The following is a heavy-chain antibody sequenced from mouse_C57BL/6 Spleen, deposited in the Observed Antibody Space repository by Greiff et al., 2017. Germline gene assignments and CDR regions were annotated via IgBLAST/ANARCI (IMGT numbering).Heavy chain of an antibody. D-gene: IGHD1-1*01. CDR3: ARDRTDYYGSSLFDY. J-gene: IGHJ2*01. V-gene: IGHV5-16*01. CDR2: INYDGSST. CDR1: GFTFSDYY. Sequence: EVQLVESEGGLVQPGSSMKLSCTASGFTFSDYYVAWVRQVPEKGLEWVANINYDGSSTYYLDSLKSRFIISRDNAKNILYLQMSSLKSEDTATYYCARDRTDYYGSSLFDYWGQGTTLTVSS.